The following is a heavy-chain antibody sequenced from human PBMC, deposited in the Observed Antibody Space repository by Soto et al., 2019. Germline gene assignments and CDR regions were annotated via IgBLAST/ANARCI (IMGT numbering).Heavy chain of an antibody. Sequence: GGSLRLSCAASGFTYSTYGMHWVRQAPGKGLEWVAVISYDGSNKYYADSVKGRFTLSRDNSKNTLFLQMNSLRPEDTAVYYCAKDLQDYDFWSGYYGALDIWGPGTLVTVS. V-gene: IGHV3-30*18. CDR3: AKDLQDYDFWSGYYGALDI. D-gene: IGHD3-3*01. CDR2: ISYDGSNK. J-gene: IGHJ3*02. CDR1: GFTYSTYG.